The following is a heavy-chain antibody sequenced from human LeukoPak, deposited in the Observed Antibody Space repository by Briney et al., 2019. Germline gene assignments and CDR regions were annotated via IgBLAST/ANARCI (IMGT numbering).Heavy chain of an antibody. V-gene: IGHV3-9*01. Sequence: GGSLRLSCTASGFTFDDYAMHWARHTPGKGLEWVAGITWNRDNIGYGDSVKGRFTISRDNSKNTLYLQMNSLRAEDTAVYYCAKDLEGPIVATIGEGMDYWGQGTLVTVSS. CDR3: AKDLEGPIVATIGEGMDY. J-gene: IGHJ4*02. CDR1: GFTFDDYA. CDR2: ITWNRDNI. D-gene: IGHD5-12*01.